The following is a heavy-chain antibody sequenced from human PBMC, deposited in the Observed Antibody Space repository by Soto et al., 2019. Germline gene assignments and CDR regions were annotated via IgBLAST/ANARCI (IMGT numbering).Heavy chain of an antibody. CDR1: GYTLTSYA. Sequence: ASVKVSCKASGYTLTSYAMPWVRQAPGQRLEWMGWINPGKGNTKYSQKFQGRVTITRDTSASTAYMELSSLGSKDTAVYYCARDCSSTSGYTRMDVWGQGTTVTVSS. CDR3: ARDCSSTSGYTRMDV. D-gene: IGHD2-2*02. J-gene: IGHJ6*02. V-gene: IGHV1-3*01. CDR2: INPGKGNT.